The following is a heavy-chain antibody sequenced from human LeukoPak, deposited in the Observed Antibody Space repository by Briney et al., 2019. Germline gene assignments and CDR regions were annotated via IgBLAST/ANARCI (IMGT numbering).Heavy chain of an antibody. V-gene: IGHV4-38-2*01. CDR1: GYSISSGYY. D-gene: IGHD1-26*01. J-gene: IGHJ6*03. CDR2: IYHSGST. Sequence: PSETLSLTCAVSGYSISSGYYWGWIRQPPGKGLEWIGSIYHSGSTNYNPSLKSRVTMSVDTSKNQFSLKLSSVTAADTAVYYCARVSPALDQWELTHYYYYMDVWGKGTTVTVSS. CDR3: ARVSPALDQWELTHYYYYMDV.